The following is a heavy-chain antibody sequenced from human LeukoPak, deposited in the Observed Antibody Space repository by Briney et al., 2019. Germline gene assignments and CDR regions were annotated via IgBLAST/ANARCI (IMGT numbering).Heavy chain of an antibody. J-gene: IGHJ4*02. D-gene: IGHD6-6*01. CDR3: ARGYSSSSVFHFDY. CDR2: ISSDSNTI. Sequence: PGGSLRLSCAASGFTFDSYSMNWVRQAPGKGLEWVSYISSDSNTIYYSDSVKGRFTISRDNAKNSLYLQMNSLRAEDTAVYYCARGYSSSSVFHFDYWGQGTLVTVSS. CDR1: GFTFDSYS. V-gene: IGHV3-48*01.